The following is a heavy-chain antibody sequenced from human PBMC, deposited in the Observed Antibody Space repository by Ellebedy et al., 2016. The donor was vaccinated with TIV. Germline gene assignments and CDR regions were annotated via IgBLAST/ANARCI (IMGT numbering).Heavy chain of an antibody. D-gene: IGHD3-10*01. J-gene: IGHJ3*02. Sequence: SLKISCAASGFTFSSYWMHWVRQAPGKGLEWVSGISWNSGSIGYADSVKGRFTISRDNAKNSLYLQMNSLRAEDTALYYCAKDWGIGIGELLNAFDIWGQGTMVTVSS. CDR1: GFTFSSYW. CDR3: AKDWGIGIGELLNAFDI. V-gene: IGHV3-9*01. CDR2: ISWNSGSI.